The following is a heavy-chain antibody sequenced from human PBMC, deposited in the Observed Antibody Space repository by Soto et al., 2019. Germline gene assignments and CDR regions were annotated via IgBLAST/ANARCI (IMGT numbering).Heavy chain of an antibody. CDR3: ARHIRYSSSWYGYYGMDV. CDR2: IDPSDSYT. V-gene: IGHV5-10-1*01. J-gene: IGHJ6*02. Sequence: PGESLKISCKGSGYSFTSYWISWVRQMPGKGLEWMGRIDPSDSYTNYSPSFQGHVTISADKSISTAYLQWSSLKASDTAMYYCARHIRYSSSWYGYYGMDVWGQGTTVTVSS. CDR1: GYSFTSYW. D-gene: IGHD6-13*01.